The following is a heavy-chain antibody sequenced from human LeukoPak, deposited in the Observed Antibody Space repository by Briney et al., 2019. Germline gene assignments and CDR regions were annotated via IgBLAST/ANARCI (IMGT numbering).Heavy chain of an antibody. Sequence: SETLSPTCTVSGGSISSYYWSWIRQPPGKGLEWIGYIYYSGSTNYNPSLKSRVTISVDTSKNQFSLKLSSVTAADTAVYYCARSFGSGSYVRDWGQGTLVTVSS. D-gene: IGHD3-10*01. CDR1: GGSISSYY. CDR2: IYYSGST. J-gene: IGHJ4*02. V-gene: IGHV4-59*08. CDR3: ARSFGSGSYVRD.